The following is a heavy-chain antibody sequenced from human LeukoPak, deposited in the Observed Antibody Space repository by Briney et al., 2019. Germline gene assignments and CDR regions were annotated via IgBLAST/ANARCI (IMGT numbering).Heavy chain of an antibody. CDR2: ISGTTGRT. J-gene: IGHJ4*02. V-gene: IGHV3-23*01. Sequence: GGSLRLSCVHTGFTPSHYATRWVRQAPAKGLEWVSTISGTTGRTYYADSVKGRFTISRDNSKNTLYLQMNSLRAEDTAVYYCAKGLGPEGKLAFDYWGQRTLVSVPS. D-gene: IGHD2-2*01. CDR1: GFTPSHYA. CDR3: AKGLGPEGKLAFDY.